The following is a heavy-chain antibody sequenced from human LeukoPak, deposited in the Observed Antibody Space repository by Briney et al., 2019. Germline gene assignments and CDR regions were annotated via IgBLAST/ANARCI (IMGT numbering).Heavy chain of an antibody. D-gene: IGHD3-22*01. Sequence: GSSVKVSCKASGGTFSSYAIRWVRQAPGQGLEWMGGIIPIFSTANYAQKFQGRVTITADESTSTAYMELSSLRSEDTAVYYCASPLDSINYYYYGMDVWGQGTTVTVSS. CDR1: GGTFSSYA. V-gene: IGHV1-69*01. CDR2: IIPIFSTA. CDR3: ASPLDSINYYYYGMDV. J-gene: IGHJ6*02.